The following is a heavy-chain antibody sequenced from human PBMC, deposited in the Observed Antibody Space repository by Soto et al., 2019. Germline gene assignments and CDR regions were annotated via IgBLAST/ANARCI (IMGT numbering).Heavy chain of an antibody. D-gene: IGHD6-13*01. J-gene: IGHJ4*02. CDR3: ARDQGPWGAAASDY. Sequence: QVQLVESGGGVVQAGRSLRLSCAASGFTFSSYGMHWVRQAPGKGLEWVAVIWYDGSNKYYADSVKGRFTISRDNSKNTLYLQMNSLRAEDTAVYYCARDQGPWGAAASDYWGQGTLVTVSS. V-gene: IGHV3-33*01. CDR2: IWYDGSNK. CDR1: GFTFSSYG.